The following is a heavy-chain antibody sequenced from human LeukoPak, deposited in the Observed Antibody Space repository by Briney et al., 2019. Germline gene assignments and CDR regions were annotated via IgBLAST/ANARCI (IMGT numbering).Heavy chain of an antibody. V-gene: IGHV3-30-3*01. CDR1: GFTFSTYA. CDR2: ISYDGSNK. CDR3: ARDRRQNGFGELGAFDI. D-gene: IGHD3-10*01. Sequence: PGRSLRLSCAASGFTFSTYAIHWVRQAPGKGLEWVAVISYDGSNKYYADSVKGRFTISRDNSKNTLYLQMNSLRAEDTALYYCARDRRQNGFGELGAFDIWGQGTMVTVSS. J-gene: IGHJ3*02.